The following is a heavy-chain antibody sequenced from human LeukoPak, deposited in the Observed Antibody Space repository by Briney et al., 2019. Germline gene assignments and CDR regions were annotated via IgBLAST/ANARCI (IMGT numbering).Heavy chain of an antibody. CDR3: ARGLLGSGWYWLVSNWFDP. J-gene: IGHJ5*02. D-gene: IGHD6-19*01. V-gene: IGHV4-34*01. CDR2: INHSGST. CDR1: GGSFSGYY. Sequence: SETLSLTCAVYGGSFSGYYWSWIRQPPGKGLEWIGEINHSGSTNYNPSLKSRVTISVDTSKNQFSLKLSSVTAADTAVYYCARGLLGSGWYWLVSNWFDPWGQGTLVTVSS.